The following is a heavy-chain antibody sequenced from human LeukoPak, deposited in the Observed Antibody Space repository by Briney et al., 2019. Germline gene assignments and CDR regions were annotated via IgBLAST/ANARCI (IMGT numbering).Heavy chain of an antibody. CDR1: GGSISNGDHY. CDR3: ARRYSMGVVVPAARGNWFDP. CDR2: IYYSGST. Sequence: SETLSLTCTVSGGSISNGDHYWSWIRQHPGKGLEWIGHIYYSGSTYYNPSLKSRGIISVETSKNQFSLKLSSVTAADTAVYYCARRYSMGVVVPAARGNWFDPWGQGTLVTVSS. V-gene: IGHV4-31*03. J-gene: IGHJ5*02. D-gene: IGHD2-2*01.